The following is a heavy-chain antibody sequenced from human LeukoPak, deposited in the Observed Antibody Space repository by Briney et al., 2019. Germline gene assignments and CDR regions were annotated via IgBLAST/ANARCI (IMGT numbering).Heavy chain of an antibody. CDR2: ISGSGGTT. Sequence: PGGSLRLSCAASGFTFSSCAMSWVRQPPGRGLEWGSAISGSGGTTYYADSVKGRFTISRDNSKSTLYLQMNRLRAEDTAVYYCAKGWDSSGYWGDAFDISGQGTMVTVSS. V-gene: IGHV3-23*01. J-gene: IGHJ3*02. D-gene: IGHD3-22*01. CDR1: GFTFSSCA. CDR3: AKGWDSSGYWGDAFDI.